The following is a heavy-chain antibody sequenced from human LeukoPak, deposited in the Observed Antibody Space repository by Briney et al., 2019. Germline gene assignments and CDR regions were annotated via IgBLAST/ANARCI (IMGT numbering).Heavy chain of an antibody. CDR2: ISAYNGNT. J-gene: IGHJ6*03. Sequence: ASVKVSCKASGYTFTSYGISWVRQAPGQGLEWMGWISAYNGNTNYAQKLQGRVTMTTDTSTSTAYMELRSLRSDDTAVYYCAKSPTQGPIIYYYYMDVWGKGTTVTVSS. V-gene: IGHV1-18*01. CDR3: AKSPTQGPIIYYYYMDV. CDR1: GYTFTSYG. D-gene: IGHD5-24*01.